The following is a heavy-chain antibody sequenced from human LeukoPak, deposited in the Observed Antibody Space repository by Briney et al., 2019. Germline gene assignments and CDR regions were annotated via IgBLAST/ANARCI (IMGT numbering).Heavy chain of an antibody. Sequence: ASVKVSCKASGYTFTSYYMHWVRQAPGQGLEWMGIINPSGGSTSYAQKFQGRVTMTRDMSTSTVYMELSSLRSEDTAVYYCARAPPKGYYFDYWGQGTLVTVSS. V-gene: IGHV1-46*01. CDR2: INPSGGST. CDR3: ARAPPKGYYFDY. CDR1: GYTFTSYY. J-gene: IGHJ4*02.